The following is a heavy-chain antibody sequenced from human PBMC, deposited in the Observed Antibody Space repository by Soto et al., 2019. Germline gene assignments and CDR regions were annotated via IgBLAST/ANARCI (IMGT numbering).Heavy chain of an antibody. CDR2: TIPVFNTA. CDR1: GGTLSDHG. J-gene: IGHJ3*02. V-gene: IGHV1-69*06. D-gene: IGHD3-10*01. Sequence: QVQLEQSGAEVKKPGSSVKVSCKASGGTLSDHGVAWLRQAPGQGLEWMGGTIPVFNTAKYAQKFQGRVTVTADKFTNIAYMELSSLRSEDTAFYFCELGVYGSGNYYTGPSAFDIWGQGTMVIVSS. CDR3: ELGVYGSGNYYTGPSAFDI.